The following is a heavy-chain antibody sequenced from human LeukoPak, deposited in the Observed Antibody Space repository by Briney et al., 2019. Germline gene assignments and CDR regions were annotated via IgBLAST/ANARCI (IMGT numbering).Heavy chain of an antibody. J-gene: IGHJ4*02. CDR2: IKQDGSEK. CDR3: ARGGSRIITSCVLDY. Sequence: GGSLRRSCADSGFTFSRYWMNWVRQAPGKGLEWVANIKQDGSEKYYVDSVKGRFTISRDNAKKSLYLQMNSLRAEDTAVYYCARGGSRIITSCVLDYWGQGTLVTVSS. V-gene: IGHV3-7*01. D-gene: IGHD2-2*01. CDR1: GFTFSRYW.